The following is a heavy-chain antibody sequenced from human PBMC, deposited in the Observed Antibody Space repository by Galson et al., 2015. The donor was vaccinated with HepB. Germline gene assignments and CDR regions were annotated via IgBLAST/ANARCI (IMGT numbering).Heavy chain of an antibody. D-gene: IGHD3-22*01. CDR2: INPSGGST. CDR1: GYTFTSYY. V-gene: IGHV1-46*01. Sequence: SVKVSCKASGYTFTSYYMHWVRQAPGQGLEWMGIINPSGGSTSYAQKFQGRVTMTRDTSTSTVYMELSSLRSEDTAVYYCARDYYDSSGYYELAYYYMDVWGKGTTVTVSS. J-gene: IGHJ6*03. CDR3: ARDYYDSSGYYELAYYYMDV.